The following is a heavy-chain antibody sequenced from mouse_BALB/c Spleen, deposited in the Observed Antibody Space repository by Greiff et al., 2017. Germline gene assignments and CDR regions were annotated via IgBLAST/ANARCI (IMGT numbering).Heavy chain of an antibody. CDR1: GYNFTSYW. CDR2: IYPGSGST. J-gene: IGHJ4*01. Sequence: QVQLQQPGAELMKPGTSVKLSCKASGYNFTSYWINWVKLRPGQGLEWIGDIYPGSGSTNYNEKFKSKATLTVDTSSSTAYMQLSSLASEDSALYYCASYDGYPYYAMDYWGQGTSVTVSS. D-gene: IGHD2-3*01. CDR3: ASYDGYPYYAMDY. V-gene: IGHV1-55*01.